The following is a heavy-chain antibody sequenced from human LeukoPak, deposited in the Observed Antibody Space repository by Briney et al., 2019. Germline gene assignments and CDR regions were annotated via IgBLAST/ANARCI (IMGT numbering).Heavy chain of an antibody. J-gene: IGHJ6*03. CDR3: AKGGTSSSSRYYYYYMDV. Sequence: GGSLRLSCAASGFTFSSYAMSWVRQAPGKGLEWVSAISGSGGSTYYADFVKGRFTISRDNSKNTLYLQMNSLRAEDTAVYYCAKGGTSSSSRYYYYYMDVWGKGTTVTVSS. CDR2: ISGSGGST. D-gene: IGHD6-6*01. V-gene: IGHV3-23*01. CDR1: GFTFSSYA.